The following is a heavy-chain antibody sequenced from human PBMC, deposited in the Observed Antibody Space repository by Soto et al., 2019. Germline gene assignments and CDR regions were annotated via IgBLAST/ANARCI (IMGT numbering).Heavy chain of an antibody. CDR3: AKGNVGREHPGIAFDI. J-gene: IGHJ3*02. CDR1: GFTFSSYA. D-gene: IGHD1-1*01. CDR2: ISGSGGST. V-gene: IGHV3-23*01. Sequence: GGSLRLSCAASGFTFSSYAMSWVRQAPGKGLEWVSAISGSGGSTYYADSVKGRFTISRDNSKNTLYLQMNSLRAEDTAVYYCAKGNVGREHPGIAFDIWGQGTMVTVSS.